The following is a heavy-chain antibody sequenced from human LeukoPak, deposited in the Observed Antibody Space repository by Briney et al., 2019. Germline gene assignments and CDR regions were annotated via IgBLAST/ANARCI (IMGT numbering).Heavy chain of an antibody. J-gene: IGHJ4*02. Sequence: SGTLSLTCAVSGASISSSYWWSWVRQPPGKGLEWIGEIYHSGSTNYTPSLRSRVTMSVDRPKNQFSLNLSSVTAADTAVYYCARSYSSTWTLNYWGQGTLVTVSS. D-gene: IGHD6-13*01. CDR1: GASISSSYW. V-gene: IGHV4-4*02. CDR3: ARSYSSTWTLNY. CDR2: IYHSGST.